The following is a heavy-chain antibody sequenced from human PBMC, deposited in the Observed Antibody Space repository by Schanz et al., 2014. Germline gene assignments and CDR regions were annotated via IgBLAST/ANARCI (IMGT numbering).Heavy chain of an antibody. CDR3: GRISDSSWYTALDY. CDR1: GFAFSAYS. CDR2: ISSSGSYI. D-gene: IGHD6-13*01. Sequence: VYLVQSGGGVVQPGRSLRLSCAASGFAFSAYSMNWVRQAPGKGLEWVSSISSSGSYIYFPDSVKGRFTISRDNAKNSLYLQMNSLRAEDTAVYYCGRISDSSWYTALDYWGQGTLVTVSS. V-gene: IGHV3-21*04. J-gene: IGHJ4*02.